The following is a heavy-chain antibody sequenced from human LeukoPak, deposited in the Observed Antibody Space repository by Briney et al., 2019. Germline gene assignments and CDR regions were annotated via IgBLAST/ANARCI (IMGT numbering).Heavy chain of an antibody. CDR1: GGSFSGYY. J-gene: IGHJ4*02. CDR2: INHSGST. V-gene: IGHV4-34*01. D-gene: IGHD4-17*01. CDR3: ARGGDYWVDYFDY. Sequence: PSETLSLTCAVYGGSFSGYYWSWTRQPPGKGLEWIGEINHSGSTNYNPSLKSRATISVDTSKNQFSLKLSSVTAADTAVYYCARGGDYWVDYFDYWGQGTLVTVSS.